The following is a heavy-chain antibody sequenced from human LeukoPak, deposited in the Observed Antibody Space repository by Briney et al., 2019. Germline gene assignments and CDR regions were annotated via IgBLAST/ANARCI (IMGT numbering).Heavy chain of an antibody. D-gene: IGHD6-13*01. V-gene: IGHV1-2*02. CDR1: GYTFTGYY. Sequence: GASVKVSCKASGYTFTGYYMHWVRQAPGQGLEWMGWINPNSGGTNYAQKLQGRVTMTTDTSTSTAYMELRSLRSDDTAVYYCARVPTYDPIAAAGPGRNYYYYMDVWGKGTTVTVSS. CDR3: ARVPTYDPIAAAGPGRNYYYYMDV. J-gene: IGHJ6*03. CDR2: INPNSGGT.